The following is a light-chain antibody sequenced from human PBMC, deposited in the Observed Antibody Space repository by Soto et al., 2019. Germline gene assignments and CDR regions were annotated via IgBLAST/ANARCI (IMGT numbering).Light chain of an antibody. J-gene: IGKJ4*01. V-gene: IGKV3-20*01. CDR1: QSVSSN. Sequence: EVVMTQYPATLSVSPGERATLSCRASQSVSSNLAWYQQKPGQAPRLLIYGASSRATGIPDRFSGSGSGTDFTLTISSLEPEDFAVYYCQQYGSSLTFGGGTKVDIK. CDR2: GAS. CDR3: QQYGSSLT.